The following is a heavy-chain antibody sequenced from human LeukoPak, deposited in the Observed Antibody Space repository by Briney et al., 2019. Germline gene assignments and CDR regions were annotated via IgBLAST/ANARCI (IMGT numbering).Heavy chain of an antibody. CDR2: ISYDGSNK. J-gene: IGHJ5*02. D-gene: IGHD6-19*01. CDR1: GFTFSSYA. CDR3: ARGGQWLVRGHNWFDP. V-gene: IGHV3-30*04. Sequence: GGSLRLSCAASGFTFSSYAMHWVRQAPGKGLEWVAVISYDGSNKYYADSVKGRFTISRDNSKNTLYLQTNSLRAEDTAVYYCARGGQWLVRGHNWFDPWGQGTLVTVSS.